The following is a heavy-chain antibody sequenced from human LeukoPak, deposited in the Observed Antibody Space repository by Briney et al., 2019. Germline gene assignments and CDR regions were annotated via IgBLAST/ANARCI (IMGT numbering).Heavy chain of an antibody. Sequence: SETLSLTCTVSGGSISSYYWSWIRQPPGKGLEWIGYIYYSGSTNYNPSLKSRVTISVDRSKNQFSLKLSSVTAADTAVYYCARVSVPAAILDYWGQGTLVTVSS. V-gene: IGHV4-59*12. CDR1: GGSISSYY. CDR3: ARVSVPAAILDY. CDR2: IYYSGST. D-gene: IGHD2-2*02. J-gene: IGHJ4*02.